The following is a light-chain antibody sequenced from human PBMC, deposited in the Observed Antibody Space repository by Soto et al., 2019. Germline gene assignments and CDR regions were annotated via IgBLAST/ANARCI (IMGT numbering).Light chain of an antibody. CDR2: GAS. Sequence: EIVLTQSPGTLSLSPGERATLSCRASQSVSGSYLAWYQQKPGQAPRLLIFGASSRATGIADRFSGSGSGTDFTLTISRLEPEDFAVYYCHHYGSSPRTFGGGTKVEIK. CDR3: HHYGSSPRT. V-gene: IGKV3-20*01. CDR1: QSVSGSY. J-gene: IGKJ4*01.